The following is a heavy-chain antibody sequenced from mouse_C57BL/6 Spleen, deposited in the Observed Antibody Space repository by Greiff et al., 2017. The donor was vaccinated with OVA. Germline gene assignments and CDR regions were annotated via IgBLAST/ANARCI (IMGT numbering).Heavy chain of an antibody. V-gene: IGHV1-82*01. D-gene: IGHD3-3*01. CDR3: ARKGLGPYFDD. CDR2: IYPGDGDT. J-gene: IGHJ2*01. CDR1: GYAFSSSW. Sequence: QVQLQQSGPELVKPGASVKISCKASGYAFSSSWMNWVKQRPGKGLEWIGRIYPGDGDTNYNGKFKGKATLTADKSSSTAYMQLSSLTSEDSAVYFCARKGLGPYFDDWGQGTTLTVSS.